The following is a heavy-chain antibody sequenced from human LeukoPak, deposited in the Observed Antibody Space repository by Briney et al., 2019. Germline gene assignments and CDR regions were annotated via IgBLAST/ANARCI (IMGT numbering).Heavy chain of an antibody. CDR2: INHSGST. J-gene: IGHJ1*01. V-gene: IGHV4-34*01. D-gene: IGHD6-13*01. CDR1: GGSFSGYY. CDR3: ARALFWGRIAAAGTRYFQH. Sequence: SETLSLTCAVYGGSFSGYYWSWIRQPPGKGLELIGEINHSGSTNYNPSLKSRVTISVDTSKNQFSLKLSSVTAADTAVYYCARALFWGRIAAAGTRYFQHWGQGTLVTVSS.